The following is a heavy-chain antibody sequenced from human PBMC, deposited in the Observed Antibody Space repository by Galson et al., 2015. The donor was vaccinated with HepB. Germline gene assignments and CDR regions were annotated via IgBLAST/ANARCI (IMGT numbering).Heavy chain of an antibody. Sequence: SLRLSCAASGFSFSDFAMNWVRQAPGKGLEWVSSISSSGRYMNYADSVKGRFTISRDNAKKSMHLQMNSLRADDTATYYCARLRPGSAHLIFDYWGQGTLVTVSS. CDR1: GFSFSDFA. CDR2: ISSSGRYM. J-gene: IGHJ4*02. D-gene: IGHD3-16*01. V-gene: IGHV3-21*01. CDR3: ARLRPGSAHLIFDY.